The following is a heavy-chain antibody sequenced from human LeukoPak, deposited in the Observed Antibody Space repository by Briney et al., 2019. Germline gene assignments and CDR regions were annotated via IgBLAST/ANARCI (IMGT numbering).Heavy chain of an antibody. Sequence: GGSLRFSCAASGFTFSSYAVSWVRQAPGKGLEWVSSISGSGGSTYSADSVKGRFTISRDNSKNTLYLQMNSLRAEDTALYYCAKDRSCTNDICHGDFDYWGQGTLVTVSS. CDR3: AKDRSCTNDICHGDFDY. V-gene: IGHV3-23*01. J-gene: IGHJ4*02. D-gene: IGHD2-8*01. CDR1: GFTFSSYA. CDR2: ISGSGGST.